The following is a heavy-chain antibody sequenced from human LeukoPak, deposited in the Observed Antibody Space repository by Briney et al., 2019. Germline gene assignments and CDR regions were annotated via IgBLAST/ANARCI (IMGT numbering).Heavy chain of an antibody. J-gene: IGHJ3*02. CDR2: MNPNSGNT. D-gene: IGHD6-13*01. V-gene: IGHV1-8*03. CDR3: ARRSSSSWYRGLDAFDI. CDR1: GYTFTGYN. Sequence: ASVKVSCKASGYTFTGYNINWVRQATGQGLEWMGWMNPNSGNTGYAQKFQGRVTITRNTSISTAYMELSSLRSEDTAVYYCARRSSSSWYRGLDAFDIWGQGTMVTVSS.